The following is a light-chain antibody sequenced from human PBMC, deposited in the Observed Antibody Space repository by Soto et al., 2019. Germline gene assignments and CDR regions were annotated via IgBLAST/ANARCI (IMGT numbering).Light chain of an antibody. CDR3: CSYAGSYTVVL. CDR1: NSDVGAYNY. Sequence: QSALTQPRSVSGSPGQSVTISCTGTNSDVGAYNYVSWYQHHPGKAPKLIIYDVSERPSGVPDRFSGSKSANTASLTISGLQADDEGDYYCCSYAGSYTVVLFGGGTKLTVL. J-gene: IGLJ2*01. CDR2: DVS. V-gene: IGLV2-11*01.